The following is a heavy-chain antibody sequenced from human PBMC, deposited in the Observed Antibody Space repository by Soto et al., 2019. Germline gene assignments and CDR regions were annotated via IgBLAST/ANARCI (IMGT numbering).Heavy chain of an antibody. CDR2: INPNSGVT. J-gene: IGHJ5*02. CDR3: ARDWKGAEGFDP. V-gene: IGHV1-2*02. D-gene: IGHD1-1*01. CDR1: GYTFTGNY. Sequence: QVHLVQSGAEVKKPGASVKVSCKASGYTFTGNYMHWVRQAPGQGLEWMGWINPNSGVTNYAQNFQGRVTMTTDTSTTTSYMELRSLTSDDTAVYFCARDWKGAEGFDPWGQGTLVTVSS.